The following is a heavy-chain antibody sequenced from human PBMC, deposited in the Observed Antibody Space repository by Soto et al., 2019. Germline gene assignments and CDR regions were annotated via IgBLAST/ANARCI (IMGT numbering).Heavy chain of an antibody. Sequence: PXASLRLSGAASGFTFSSYAMSWVRQAPGKGLEWVSAISGSGGSTYYADSVKGRFTISRDNSKNTLYLQMNSLRAEDTAVYYCATARDIVVGFPYYYYGMDVWGQGTTVTVS. CDR2: ISGSGGST. CDR1: GFTFSSYA. CDR3: ATARDIVVGFPYYYYGMDV. D-gene: IGHD2-2*01. J-gene: IGHJ6*02. V-gene: IGHV3-23*01.